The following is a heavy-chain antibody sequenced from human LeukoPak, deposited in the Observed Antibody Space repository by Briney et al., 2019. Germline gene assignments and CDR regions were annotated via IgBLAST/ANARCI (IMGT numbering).Heavy chain of an antibody. CDR3: ARRRSIQLWASFDY. V-gene: IGHV1-69*01. CDR1: GGTFSSYA. D-gene: IGHD5-18*01. Sequence: SVKVSCKASGGTFSSYAISWVRQAPGQGLEWIGGIIPIFGTANYAQKFQGRVTITADESTSTAYMELSSLRSEDTAVYYCARRRSIQLWASFDYWGQGTLVAVSS. CDR2: IIPIFGTA. J-gene: IGHJ4*02.